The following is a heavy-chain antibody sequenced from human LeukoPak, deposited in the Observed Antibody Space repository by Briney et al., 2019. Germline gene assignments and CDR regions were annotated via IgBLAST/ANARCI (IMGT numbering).Heavy chain of an antibody. CDR1: GFTSSDYA. Sequence: GGSLRLSCAASGFTSSDYAMSWVRQAPGKGLEWVSVISGSGGRTYYADSVKGRFTISRDNSKNTLFLQMNSLRAEDTAVYYCAKVYYDSSDSSFDYWGQGTLVTVSS. V-gene: IGHV3-23*01. J-gene: IGHJ4*02. D-gene: IGHD3-22*01. CDR3: AKVYYDSSDSSFDY. CDR2: ISGSGGRT.